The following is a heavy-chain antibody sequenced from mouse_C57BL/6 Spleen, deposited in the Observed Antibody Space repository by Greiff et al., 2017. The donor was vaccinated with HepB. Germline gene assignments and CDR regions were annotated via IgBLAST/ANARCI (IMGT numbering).Heavy chain of an antibody. Sequence: QVQLQQSGAELARPGASVKMSCKASGYTFTSYTMHWVKQRPGQGLEWIGYINPSSGYTKYNQKFKDKATLTADKSSSTAYMQLSSLTSEDSAVYYCARPFTTVVALYWYFDVWGTGTTVTVSS. J-gene: IGHJ1*03. D-gene: IGHD1-1*01. CDR1: GYTFTSYT. CDR2: INPSSGYT. V-gene: IGHV1-4*01. CDR3: ARPFTTVVALYWYFDV.